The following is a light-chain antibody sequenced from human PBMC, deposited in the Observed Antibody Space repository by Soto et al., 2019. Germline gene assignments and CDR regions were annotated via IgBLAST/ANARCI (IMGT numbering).Light chain of an antibody. CDR1: QSIGSY. Sequence: DFQMTQSPSSLSASVGDRVTITCRASQSIGSYLNWYHQKPGKAPKLLIYAASNLQSGVPSRFSGSGSGTDFTLTISSLQPEDFATYYCQQSYSTPTFGQGTRLEIK. CDR2: AAS. V-gene: IGKV1-39*01. CDR3: QQSYSTPT. J-gene: IGKJ5*01.